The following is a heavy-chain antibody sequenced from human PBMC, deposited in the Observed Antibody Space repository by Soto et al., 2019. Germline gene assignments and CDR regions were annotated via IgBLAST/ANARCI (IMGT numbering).Heavy chain of an antibody. J-gene: IGHJ4*02. CDR1: GFTFSDYY. CDR2: ISSSDSIV. Sequence: GGSLRLSCAASGFTFSDYYMSWIRQAPGKGLEWVSYISSSDSIVSYADSVKGRFTISRDNAKNSLYLQMNSLRAEDTAVYFCARDLGYYDSSGYFDYWGQGTLVTVSS. D-gene: IGHD3-22*01. CDR3: ARDLGYYDSSGYFDY. V-gene: IGHV3-11*01.